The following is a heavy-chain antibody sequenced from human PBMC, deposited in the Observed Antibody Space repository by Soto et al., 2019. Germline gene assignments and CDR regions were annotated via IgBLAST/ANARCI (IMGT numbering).Heavy chain of an antibody. J-gene: IGHJ4*02. CDR1: GFTFSDYY. CDR2: ISSSDSIV. Sequence: GGSLRLSCAASGFTFSDYYMSWIRQAPGKGLEWVSYISSSDSIVSYADSVKGRFTISRDNAKNSLYLQMNSLRAEDTAVYFCARDLGYYDSSGYFDYWGQGTLVTVSS. D-gene: IGHD3-22*01. CDR3: ARDLGYYDSSGYFDY. V-gene: IGHV3-11*01.